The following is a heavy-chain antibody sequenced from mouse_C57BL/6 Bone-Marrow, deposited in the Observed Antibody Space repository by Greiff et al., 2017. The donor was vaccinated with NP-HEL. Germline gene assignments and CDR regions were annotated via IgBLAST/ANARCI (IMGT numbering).Heavy chain of an antibody. CDR3: TTARPRDSSVYDYFDY. J-gene: IGHJ2*01. Sequence: EVQLQQSGAELVRPGASVKLSCTASGFNIKDDYMHWVKQRPEQGLEWIGWIDPENGDTEYASKFQGKATITADTSSNTAYLQLSSLTSEDTAVYYCTTARPRDSSVYDYFDYWGQGTTLTVSS. CDR2: IDPENGDT. D-gene: IGHD3-2*02. CDR1: GFNIKDDY. V-gene: IGHV14-4*01.